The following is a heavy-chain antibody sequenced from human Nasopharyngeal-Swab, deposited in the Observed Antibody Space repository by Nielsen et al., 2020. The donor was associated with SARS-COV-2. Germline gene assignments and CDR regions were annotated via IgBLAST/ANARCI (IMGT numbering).Heavy chain of an antibody. V-gene: IGHV5-51*01. J-gene: IGHJ3*02. Sequence: GESLKISCKASGYNFATYWIGWVRQVPGEGLRWMGLIYPGASDTRYSPSLQDQVTISADRSITTAYLQWSSLKASDTAMYYCARLPMRAASGRGAFDIWGQGTMVTVSS. D-gene: IGHD6-13*01. CDR3: ARLPMRAASGRGAFDI. CDR2: IYPGASDT. CDR1: GYNFATYW.